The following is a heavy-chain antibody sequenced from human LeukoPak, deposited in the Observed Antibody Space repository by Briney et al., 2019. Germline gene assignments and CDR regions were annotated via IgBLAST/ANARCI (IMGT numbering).Heavy chain of an antibody. CDR3: AKDIGSTSWYLGN. CDR1: GFTFDDYA. J-gene: IGHJ4*02. V-gene: IGHV3-9*01. Sequence: GGSLRLSCAASGFTFDDYAMHWARQAPGKGLEWVSGISWNSVSIAYADSVKGRFTISRDNAKNSLYLEMNSLRTDDTALYYCAKDIGSTSWYLGNWGQGTLVTVSS. D-gene: IGHD2-2*01. CDR2: ISWNSVSI.